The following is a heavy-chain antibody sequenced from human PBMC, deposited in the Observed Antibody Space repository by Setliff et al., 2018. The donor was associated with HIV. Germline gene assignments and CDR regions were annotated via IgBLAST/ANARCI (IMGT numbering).Heavy chain of an antibody. CDR1: NGSTGTYY. CDR2: IYFTGPT. V-gene: IGHV4-59*01. J-gene: IGHJ4*02. Sequence: SETLSLTCTVSNGSTGTYYWTWIRQPPGKGLEYIGYIYFTGPTKFNPSLKSRVTMSVDTSKKQFSLKLSSVTAADTAVYYCARGNNDYVYLDYWGQGALVTVSS. CDR3: ARGNNDYVYLDY. D-gene: IGHD3-16*01.